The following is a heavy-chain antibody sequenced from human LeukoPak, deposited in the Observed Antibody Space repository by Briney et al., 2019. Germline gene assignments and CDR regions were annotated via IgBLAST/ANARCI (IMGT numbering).Heavy chain of an antibody. CDR1: GGSISSHY. D-gene: IGHD4-17*01. CDR2: IYNSGNT. J-gene: IGHJ3*02. V-gene: IGHV4-59*11. CDR3: ARDLTTVTKGFDI. Sequence: SEPLTLTCTVSGGSISSHYWTWIRQPPGKGLEWIGYIYNSGNTNYNPSLKSRVTISVDTSKNQFSLKLSSVTAADTAVYYGARDLTTVTKGFDIWGQGTMVTVSS.